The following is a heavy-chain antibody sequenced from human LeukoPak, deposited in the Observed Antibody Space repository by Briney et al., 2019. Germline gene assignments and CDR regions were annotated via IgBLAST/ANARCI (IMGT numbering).Heavy chain of an antibody. CDR3: AREGQSRKFDS. Sequence: GASVKVSCKTSGYNFTTYFITWVRQAPGQGLEWMGWISPYNGHTKYTHSPQGRVTMTTDTSTSTAFLELRSLMSDDTAVYYCAREGQSRKFDSWGQGTLVTISS. CDR1: GYNFTTYF. D-gene: IGHD4-11*01. V-gene: IGHV1-18*04. J-gene: IGHJ5*01. CDR2: ISPYNGHT.